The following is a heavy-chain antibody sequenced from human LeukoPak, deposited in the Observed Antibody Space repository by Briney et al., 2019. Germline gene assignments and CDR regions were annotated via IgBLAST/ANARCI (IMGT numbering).Heavy chain of an antibody. CDR1: GGSFSTYY. CDR2: TYYSGSA. CDR3: ARHGSSWTSDY. V-gene: IGHV4-59*08. Sequence: NPSETLSLTCTVSGGSFSTYYWSWIRQPPGKGLEWIGYTYYSGSANYNPSLKSRATISVDMSKNLFSLKLSSVTAADTAVYFCARHGSSWTSDYWGQGTLVTVSP. D-gene: IGHD6-13*01. J-gene: IGHJ4*02.